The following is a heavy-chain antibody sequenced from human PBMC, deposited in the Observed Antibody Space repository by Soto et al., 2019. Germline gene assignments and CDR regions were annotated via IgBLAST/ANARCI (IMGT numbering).Heavy chain of an antibody. CDR1: GFTFDTYA. J-gene: IGHJ4*02. Sequence: GGSLRLSCAASGFTFDTYAMSWVRQAPGKGLEWVSDISGSGGSTYYADSVKGRFTISRDNSKNTLFLQMNSLRAEDTAVYYCAKDPQEARYCSSTSCLPYWGQGTLVTVSS. CDR2: ISGSGGST. CDR3: AKDPQEARYCSSTSCLPY. D-gene: IGHD2-2*01. V-gene: IGHV3-23*01.